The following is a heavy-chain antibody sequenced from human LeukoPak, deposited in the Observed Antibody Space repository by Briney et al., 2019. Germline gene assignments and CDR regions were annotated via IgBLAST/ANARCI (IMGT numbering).Heavy chain of an antibody. D-gene: IGHD3-9*01. Sequence: SGPTLVKPTQTLTLTCNFSGFSLTTSGVGVGWIRQPPGKALEWLALIFWDGDKYYSPSLKSRLTITTDTSKNQVVLSMSNVDPVDTGTYYCAHRATALAQLNYDILQWGRFDSWGQGTLVTVSS. CDR2: IFWDGDK. J-gene: IGHJ5*01. CDR3: AHRATALAQLNYDILQWGRFDS. V-gene: IGHV2-5*02. CDR1: GFSLTTSGVG.